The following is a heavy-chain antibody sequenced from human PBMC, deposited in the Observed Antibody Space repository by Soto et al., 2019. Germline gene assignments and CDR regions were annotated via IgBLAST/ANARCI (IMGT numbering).Heavy chain of an antibody. Sequence: QVQLQESGPGLVKPSQTLSLTCTVSGGSIIDGQTYLNWIRQHPERGLELMGYINYRGSNNYSPDLKSRILISIDTSKNQFSLRLTSVTAADTAVYYCARDAPGVAPYWGQGTLVTVSS. CDR3: ARDAPGVAPY. D-gene: IGHD2-15*01. CDR2: INYRGSN. CDR1: GGSIIDGQTY. V-gene: IGHV4-31*03. J-gene: IGHJ4*02.